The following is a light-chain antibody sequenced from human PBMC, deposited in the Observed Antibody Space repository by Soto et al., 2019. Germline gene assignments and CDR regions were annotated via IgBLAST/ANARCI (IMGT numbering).Light chain of an antibody. V-gene: IGKV1-9*01. CDR2: AAS. CDR3: QQVKTYPLT. Sequence: IQLTRSPSSLSASVGDRVTITCRASQDISSYLAWYHQKPGKAPKLLIYAASTLQRGAPSRFSGSGSGTDFTLTISSLQPEDFATYYCQQVKTYPLTFGGGTTVDI. J-gene: IGKJ4*01. CDR1: QDISSY.